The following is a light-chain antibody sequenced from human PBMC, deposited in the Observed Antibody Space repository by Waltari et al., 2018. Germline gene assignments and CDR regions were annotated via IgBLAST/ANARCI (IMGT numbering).Light chain of an antibody. V-gene: IGKV3-15*01. CDR3: QQYNQWPLT. J-gene: IGKJ4*01. CDR2: CAS. CDR1: LSIDDS. Sequence: DIVITQSPDSLAVSRGGSATLSCRASLSIDDSLAWYQQKPGHPPRLLIHCASTRDTGIHVRFSGSGSGTDFTLTITGLQSEDFAVYFCQQYNQWPLTFGRGTKVEIK.